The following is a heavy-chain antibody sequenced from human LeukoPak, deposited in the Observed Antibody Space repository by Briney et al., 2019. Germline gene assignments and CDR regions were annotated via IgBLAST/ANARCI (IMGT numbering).Heavy chain of an antibody. V-gene: IGHV1-2*06. CDR2: INPNSGGT. D-gene: IGHD2-2*01. Sequence: ASVKVSCKASGYTFTGYYMHWVRQAPGQGLEWMGRINPNSGGTNYAQKFQGRVTMTRDMSISTAYMELSRLRSDDTAVYYCARGRKGGCSSTSCSNWFDPWGQGTLVTVSS. CDR1: GYTFTGYY. CDR3: ARGRKGGCSSTSCSNWFDP. J-gene: IGHJ5*02.